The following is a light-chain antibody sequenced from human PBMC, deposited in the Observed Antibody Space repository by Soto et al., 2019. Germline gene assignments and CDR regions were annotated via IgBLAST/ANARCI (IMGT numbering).Light chain of an antibody. J-gene: IGKJ3*01. V-gene: IGKV3-20*01. CDR2: DAS. CDR1: QSVSRTY. Sequence: EIVLTQSPGTLSLSPGERATLSCRASQSVSRTYLAWYQQKPGQAPRLLIYDASSRATGIPDRFSGSGSGTDFSLTISRLEPEDFAVYYCQQYGKSPDLFTFGPGTKVDIK. CDR3: QQYGKSPDLFT.